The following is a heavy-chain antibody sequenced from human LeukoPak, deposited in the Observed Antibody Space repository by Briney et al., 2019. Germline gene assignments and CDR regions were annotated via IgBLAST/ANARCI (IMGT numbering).Heavy chain of an antibody. Sequence: GASVKVSCKASGYTFTSYDINWVRQATGQGLEWMGWMNPNSGNTGYAQKFQGRVTMTRNTSISTAYMELSSLRSEDTAVYYCARVRRYSGGYFGNWGQGTLVTVSS. J-gene: IGHJ4*02. CDR3: ARVRRYSGGYFGN. V-gene: IGHV1-8*01. CDR1: GYTFTSYD. CDR2: MNPNSGNT. D-gene: IGHD5-12*01.